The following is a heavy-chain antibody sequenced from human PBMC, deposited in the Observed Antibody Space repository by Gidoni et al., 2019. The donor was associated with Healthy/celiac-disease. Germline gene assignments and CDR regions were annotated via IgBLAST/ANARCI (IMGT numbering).Heavy chain of an antibody. CDR1: GCTLSSYS. CDR2: ISSSSSTI. D-gene: IGHD1-26*01. CDR3: AREGLGATPHFDN. V-gene: IGHV3-48*01. J-gene: IGHJ4*02. Sequence: EVQRVESGGGLVQPGGSLRLSCAASGCTLSSYSMTWDRQATGKGMEWVSYISSSSSTIYYADSVKGRFTISRDNAKNSLYLQVNSLRAEDTAVYYCAREGLGATPHFDNWGQGTLVTVSS.